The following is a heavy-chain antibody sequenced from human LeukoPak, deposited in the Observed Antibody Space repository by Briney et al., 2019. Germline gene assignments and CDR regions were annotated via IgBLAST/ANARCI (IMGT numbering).Heavy chain of an antibody. J-gene: IGHJ6*02. D-gene: IGHD2-2*01. V-gene: IGHV3-30*18. Sequence: PGRSLRLSCAASGFTFSNYGMHWVRQAPGKGLEWVAVISYDGSNKYYADSVKGRFTFPRDNSKNTLYLQMSSLRAEDTAVYYCAKEKGIYCSSIDCSPGMDFWGQGTTVTVSS. CDR1: GFTFSNYG. CDR3: AKEKGIYCSSIDCSPGMDF. CDR2: ISYDGSNK.